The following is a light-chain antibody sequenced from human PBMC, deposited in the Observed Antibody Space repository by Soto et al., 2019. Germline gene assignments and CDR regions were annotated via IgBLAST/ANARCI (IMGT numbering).Light chain of an antibody. V-gene: IGKV3-20*01. CDR2: GAS. CDR1: QSVSSSY. Sequence: EIVLTQSPGTLSLSPGERATLSCRASQSVSSSYLAWYQQKTGQAPRLLIYGASSRATGIPDRFSGSGSGTDFTLTISRLDPEDFAVYYCQQYGNSPPTFAQGTRVEIK. CDR3: QQYGNSPPT. J-gene: IGKJ5*01.